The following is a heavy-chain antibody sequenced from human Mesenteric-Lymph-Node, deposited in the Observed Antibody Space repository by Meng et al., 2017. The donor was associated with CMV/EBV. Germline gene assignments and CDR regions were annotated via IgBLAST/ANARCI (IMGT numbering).Heavy chain of an antibody. J-gene: IGHJ4*02. CDR3: ARGSSYDILTGYFDY. CDR1: GGSFSGYY. Sequence: QGQFNRWGRGLLKPSEPLSVTCAVYGGSFSGYYWNWIRQSPEKGLEWIGEINHSGSTTYNPSFTSRIIISVDTSTNQISLNMSSVTAADTAVYYCARGSSYDILTGYFDYWGQGALVTVSS. D-gene: IGHD3-9*01. V-gene: IGHV4-34*01. CDR2: INHSGST.